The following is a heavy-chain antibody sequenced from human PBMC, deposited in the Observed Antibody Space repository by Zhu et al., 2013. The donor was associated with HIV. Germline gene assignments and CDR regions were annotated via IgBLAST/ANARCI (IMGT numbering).Heavy chain of an antibody. Sequence: QVQLVQSGAEVKKPGASVKVPCKASGYTFTAYYLHWVRQVPGQGLEWMGIVNPSGGGTTYAQKFQDRITMTTDTSARTVYMEVSSLKSEDTAIYYCGRDSRISSGGAVSYYGLDIWGQGTTVTVSS. V-gene: IGHV1-46*01. CDR1: GYTFTAYY. CDR2: VNPSGGGT. J-gene: IGHJ6*02. CDR3: GRDSRISSGGAVSYYGLDI. D-gene: IGHD3-10*01.